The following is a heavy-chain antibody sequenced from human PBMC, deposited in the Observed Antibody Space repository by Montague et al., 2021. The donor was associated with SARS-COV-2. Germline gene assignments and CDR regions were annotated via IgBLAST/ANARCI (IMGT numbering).Heavy chain of an antibody. Sequence: SETLSLTCTVSGGSTYSSSYYWGWIRQPPGKGLEWIGNVFYSGSTYYNPSLKSRVTISVDTSKNQFSLKLNSVTAADTAVYYCGSFIDYWGQGTLVTVSP. CDR2: VFYSGST. CDR1: GGSTYSSSYY. CDR3: GSFIDY. V-gene: IGHV4-39*01. J-gene: IGHJ4*02.